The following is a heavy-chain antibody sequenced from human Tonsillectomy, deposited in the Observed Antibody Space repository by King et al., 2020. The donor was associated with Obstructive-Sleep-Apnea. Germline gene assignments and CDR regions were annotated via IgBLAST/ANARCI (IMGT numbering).Heavy chain of an antibody. V-gene: IGHV3-30*04. CDR3: ARVGSGFTMVRGPVLIYGMDV. D-gene: IGHD3-10*01. CDR1: GYTFSSYA. Sequence: VQLVESGGGVVQPGRSLRLSCAASGYTFSSYAMHWVRQAPGKGLEWVAVIAYDGSNKNYADSVKGRITVSRDNSKNTLYLQMNSLRTEDTAVYYCARVGSGFTMVRGPVLIYGMDVWGQGTTVIVSS. J-gene: IGHJ6*02. CDR2: IAYDGSNK.